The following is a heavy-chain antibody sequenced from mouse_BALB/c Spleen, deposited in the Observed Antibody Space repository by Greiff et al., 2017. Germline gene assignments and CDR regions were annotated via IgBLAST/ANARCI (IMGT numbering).Heavy chain of an antibody. J-gene: IGHJ4*01. D-gene: IGHD2-4*01. Sequence: VQLQESGPGLVAPSQSLSITCTVSGFSLTSYGVHWVRQPPGKGLEWLGVIWAGGSTNYNSALMSRLSISKDNSKSQVFLKMNSLQTDDTAMYYCARDDYDYDEGYAMDYWGQGTSVTVSS. CDR3: ARDDYDYDEGYAMDY. CDR1: GFSLTSYG. V-gene: IGHV2-9*02. CDR2: IWAGGST.